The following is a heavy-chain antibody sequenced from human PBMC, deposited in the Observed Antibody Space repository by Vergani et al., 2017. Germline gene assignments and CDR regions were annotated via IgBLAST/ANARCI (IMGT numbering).Heavy chain of an antibody. D-gene: IGHD2-2*03. CDR1: GYTFTGYY. CDR2: INPNSGGT. Sequence: QVQLVQSGAEVKKPGASVKVSCKASGYTFTGYYMHWVRQAPGQGLEWMGWINPNSGGTNYAQKFQGRVTMTRDTSISTAYMELSRLRSDATAVYYCAXDGYCSSTSCPSSVYYYYGMDVWGQGTTVTVSS. CDR3: AXDGYCSSTSCPSSVYYYYGMDV. V-gene: IGHV1-2*02. J-gene: IGHJ6*02.